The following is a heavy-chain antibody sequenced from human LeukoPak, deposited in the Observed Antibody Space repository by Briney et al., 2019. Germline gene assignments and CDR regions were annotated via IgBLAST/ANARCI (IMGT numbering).Heavy chain of an antibody. CDR3: ARDHLRITMVRGVNDY. J-gene: IGHJ4*02. CDR1: GGTFSSYA. V-gene: IGHV1-69*04. CDR2: IIPILGIA. D-gene: IGHD3-10*01. Sequence: SVKVSCKASGGTFSSYAISWVRQAPGQGLEWMGRIIPILGIANYAQKFQGRVTITADKSTSTAYMELSSLRSEDTAVYYCARDHLRITMVRGVNDYWGQGTLVTVSS.